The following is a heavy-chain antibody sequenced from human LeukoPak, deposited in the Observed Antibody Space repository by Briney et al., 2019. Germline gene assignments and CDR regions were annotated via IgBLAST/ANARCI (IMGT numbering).Heavy chain of an antibody. D-gene: IGHD4-17*01. V-gene: IGHV4-4*02. CDR1: GGSMSSFTW. CDR2: IYHSGST. J-gene: IGHJ2*01. CDR3: AREVFYYGDYGGYFDL. Sequence: PSGTLSLTCAVSGGSMSSFTWWSWVRQPPGKGLEWIGEIYHSGSTNYNSSLKSRVTISVDKSKNQFSLKLSSVTAADTAVYYCAREVFYYGDYGGYFDLWGRGTLVTVSS.